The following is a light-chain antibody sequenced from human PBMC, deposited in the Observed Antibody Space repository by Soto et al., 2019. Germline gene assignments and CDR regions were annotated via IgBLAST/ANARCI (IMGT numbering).Light chain of an antibody. CDR2: DTN. CDR1: TGAVTSDHF. Sequence: QAVVTQESSLTVSPGGTVTLTCGSSTGAVTSDHFPFCFQQKPGQAPRALIDDTNTRHSWTPARFSGSLLGGKAALTLSGAQPEDEADYYCLLAYTGARVFGGGTKLTVL. J-gene: IGLJ2*01. CDR3: LLAYTGARV. V-gene: IGLV7-46*01.